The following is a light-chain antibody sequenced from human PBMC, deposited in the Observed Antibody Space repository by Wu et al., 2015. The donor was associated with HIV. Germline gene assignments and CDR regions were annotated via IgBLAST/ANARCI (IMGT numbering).Light chain of an antibody. Sequence: EVVMTQSPATLSVSPGERVTLSCRASESVSRSVVWYQQKPGQAPRLLIYGASTRATGIPARFSGSASGTDFTLTISRLEPEDFAVYYCQQYGSSPPTFGQGTKVEIK. V-gene: IGKV3-20*01. J-gene: IGKJ1*01. CDR1: ESVSRS. CDR2: GAS. CDR3: QQYGSSPPT.